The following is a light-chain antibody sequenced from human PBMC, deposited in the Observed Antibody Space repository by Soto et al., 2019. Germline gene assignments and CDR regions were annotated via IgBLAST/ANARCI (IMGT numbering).Light chain of an antibody. V-gene: IGKV1-9*01. CDR3: QQLNSYPQT. Sequence: IRLALSLSSLSASVEDRVTITCQASRGISSYLAWYQQKPGKPPKLLVYSASTLQSGVPSRFSGSGSGPDFTLTISSLQPEDSATYFCQQLNSYPQTFGQGARLEIK. CDR1: RGISSY. J-gene: IGKJ5*01. CDR2: SAS.